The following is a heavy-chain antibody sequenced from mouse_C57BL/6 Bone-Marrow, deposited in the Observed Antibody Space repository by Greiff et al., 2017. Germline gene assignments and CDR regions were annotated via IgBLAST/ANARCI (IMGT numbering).Heavy chain of an antibody. D-gene: IGHD2-4*01. CDR2: INPSSGYP. J-gene: IGHJ3*01. CDR1: GYTFTSYT. V-gene: IGHV1-4*01. CDR3: ARLYYDYDGFAY. Sequence: VQLQQSGAELARPGASVKMSCKASGYTFTSYTMHWVKQRPGQGLEWIGYINPSSGYPKYNQKFKDKATLTADKSSSTAYMQLSSLTSEDSAVDYCARLYYDYDGFAYWGQGTLVTVSA.